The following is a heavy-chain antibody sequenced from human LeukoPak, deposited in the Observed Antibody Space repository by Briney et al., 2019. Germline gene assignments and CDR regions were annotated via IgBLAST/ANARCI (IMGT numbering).Heavy chain of an antibody. CDR2: SSYDGSNT. Sequence: GGSLRLSCAASRFSFRSYDMHWVRQAPGKGLEWLALSSYDGSNTYYTDSVKGRFTISRDNSKNTLYLQMNSLRPEDTAVYYCAKEDYFGSGSYLGYWGQGTLVTVFS. V-gene: IGHV3-30*18. D-gene: IGHD3-10*01. J-gene: IGHJ4*02. CDR1: RFSFRSYD. CDR3: AKEDYFGSGSYLGY.